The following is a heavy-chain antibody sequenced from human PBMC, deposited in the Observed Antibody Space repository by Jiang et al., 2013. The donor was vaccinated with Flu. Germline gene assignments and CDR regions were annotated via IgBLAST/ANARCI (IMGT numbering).Heavy chain of an antibody. D-gene: IGHD3-3*01. CDR1: GGSISNYY. Sequence: LLKPSETLSLTCTVSGGSISNYYWSWIRQPPGKGLEWIGEINHSGSTNYNPSLKSRVTISVDTSKNQFSLKLSSVTAADTAVYYCARGQTGYDGYFDYWGQGTLVTVSS. V-gene: IGHV4-34*01. J-gene: IGHJ4*02. CDR2: INHSGST. CDR3: ARGQTGYDGYFDY.